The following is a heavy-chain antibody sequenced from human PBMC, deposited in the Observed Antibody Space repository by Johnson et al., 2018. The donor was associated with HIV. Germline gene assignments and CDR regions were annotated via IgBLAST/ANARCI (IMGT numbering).Heavy chain of an antibody. CDR2: IGTAGDT. D-gene: IGHD5-24*01. V-gene: IGHV3-13*04. J-gene: IGHJ3*02. Sequence: VQLVESGGGVVQPGGSLRLSCAASGFSVSTYDMHWVRQATGKGLEWVSVIGTAGDTYYLGSVKGRFTISRENAKNSLYLQMNSLRAGDTAVYYCARSGRWAGDTFDIWGQGTMVTVSS. CDR1: GFSVSTYD. CDR3: ARSGRWAGDTFDI.